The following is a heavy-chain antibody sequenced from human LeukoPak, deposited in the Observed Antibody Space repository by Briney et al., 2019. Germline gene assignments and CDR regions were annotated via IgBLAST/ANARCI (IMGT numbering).Heavy chain of an antibody. J-gene: IGHJ4*02. Sequence: TGGSLRLSCAAVGFTFSSYAMSWVRQAPGKGLEWVSAISGSGGSTYYADSVKGRFTISRDNSKNTLYLQMNSLRAGDTAVYYCAKDLKYYGPFDYWGQGTLVTVSS. D-gene: IGHD3-10*01. CDR3: AKDLKYYGPFDY. CDR1: GFTFSSYA. CDR2: ISGSGGST. V-gene: IGHV3-23*01.